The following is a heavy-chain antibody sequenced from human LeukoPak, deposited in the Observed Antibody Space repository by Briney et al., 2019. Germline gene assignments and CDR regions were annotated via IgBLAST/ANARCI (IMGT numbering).Heavy chain of an antibody. Sequence: SETLSLTCTVSGDSIGAYYWSWIRQPPGKGLEWIGEINHSGTTNYNPSLKSRVTISVDTSKNQFSLKLSSVTAADTAVYYCARGENYYDNSGYDYWGQGTLVTVSS. J-gene: IGHJ4*02. CDR3: ARGENYYDNSGYDY. D-gene: IGHD3-22*01. CDR1: GDSIGAYY. CDR2: INHSGTT. V-gene: IGHV4-34*01.